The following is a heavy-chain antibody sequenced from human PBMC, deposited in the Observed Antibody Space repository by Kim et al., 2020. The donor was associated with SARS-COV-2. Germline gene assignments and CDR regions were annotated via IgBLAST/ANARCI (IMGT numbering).Heavy chain of an antibody. CDR3: VKDLSLLLWFGGLDLGMDV. Sequence: GGSLRLSCAASGLTLRFYAMSWVRQAPGKGLEWVSSISGRGDRTYYADSVKGRFTISRDNSNNTLYLQMNSLRAEETAVYYCVKDLSLLLWFGGLDLGMDVWRQGTTVTVSS. V-gene: IGHV3-23*01. D-gene: IGHD3-10*01. J-gene: IGHJ6*02. CDR2: ISGRGDRT. CDR1: GLTLRFYA.